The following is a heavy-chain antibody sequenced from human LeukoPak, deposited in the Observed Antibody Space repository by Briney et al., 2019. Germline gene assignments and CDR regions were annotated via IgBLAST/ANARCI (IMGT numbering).Heavy chain of an antibody. CDR1: GFTFDDYA. CDR3: AKEQDGAVGATPLDY. V-gene: IGHV3-9*01. J-gene: IGHJ4*02. D-gene: IGHD1-26*01. CDR2: ISWNSGSI. Sequence: GGSLRLSCAASGFTFDDYAMHWVRQAPGKGLEWVSGISWNSGSIGYADSVKGRFTISRDNAKNSLYLQMNSLRAEDTALYYCAKEQDGAVGATPLDYWGQGTLVTASS.